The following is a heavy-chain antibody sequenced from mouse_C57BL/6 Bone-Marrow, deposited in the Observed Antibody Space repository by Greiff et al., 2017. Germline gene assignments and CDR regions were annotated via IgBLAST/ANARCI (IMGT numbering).Heavy chain of an antibody. Sequence: EVKVVESGGGLVKPGGSLKLSCAASGFTFSDYGMHWVRQAPEKGLEWVAYISSGSSTIYYADTVKGRFTISRDNAKNTLFLQMTSLRSEDTAMYYCARTSGSYGSSWFAYWGQGTLVTVSA. CDR3: ARTSGSYGSSWFAY. CDR2: ISSGSSTI. V-gene: IGHV5-17*01. J-gene: IGHJ3*01. CDR1: GFTFSDYG. D-gene: IGHD1-1*01.